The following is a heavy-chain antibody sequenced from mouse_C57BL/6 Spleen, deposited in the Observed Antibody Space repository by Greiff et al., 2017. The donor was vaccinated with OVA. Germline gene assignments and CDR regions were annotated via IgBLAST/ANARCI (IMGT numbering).Heavy chain of an antibody. Sequence: VHVKQSGAELVRPGASVKLSCTASGFNIKDDYMHWVKQRPEQGLEWIGWIDPENGDTEYASKFQGKATITADTSSNTAYLQLSSLTSEDTAVYYCTTKLRPAWFAYWGQGTLVTVSA. CDR3: TTKLRPAWFAY. D-gene: IGHD3-2*02. CDR1: GFNIKDDY. V-gene: IGHV14-4*01. CDR2: IDPENGDT. J-gene: IGHJ3*01.